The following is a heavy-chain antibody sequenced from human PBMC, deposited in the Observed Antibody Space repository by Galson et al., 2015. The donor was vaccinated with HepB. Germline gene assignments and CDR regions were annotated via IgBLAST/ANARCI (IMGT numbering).Heavy chain of an antibody. J-gene: IGHJ4*02. V-gene: IGHV3-23*01. CDR1: GFTFSSHA. D-gene: IGHD3-16*01. CDR2: ISGSGGST. CDR3: AQGVIQILWGRGDF. Sequence: PVRSLRLSCAASGFTFSSHAMTWVRQAQGKGLEWVSGISGSGGSTYYADSVKGRFTISRVNSKSTLYLQMDSLRVDDTAVYYCAQGVIQILWGRGDFWGQGSLVVVSS.